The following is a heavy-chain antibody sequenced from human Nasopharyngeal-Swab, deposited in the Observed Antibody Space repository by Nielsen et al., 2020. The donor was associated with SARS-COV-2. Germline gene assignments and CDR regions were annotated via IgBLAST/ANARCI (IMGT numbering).Heavy chain of an antibody. CDR3: ARLGQRSWFGESNYYGMDV. D-gene: IGHD3-10*01. J-gene: IGHJ6*02. CDR2: IFSNDEK. V-gene: IGHV2-26*01. Sequence: WIRQPPGKALEWLAHIFSNDEKSYSTSLKSRLTISKDTSKSQVVLTMTNMDPVDTATYYCARLGQRSWFGESNYYGMDVWGQGTTVTVSS.